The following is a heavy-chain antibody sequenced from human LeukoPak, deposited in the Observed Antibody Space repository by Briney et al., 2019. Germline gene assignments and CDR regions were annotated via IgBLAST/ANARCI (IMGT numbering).Heavy chain of an antibody. CDR1: GGSISSYY. CDR2: IYTSGST. CDR3: ARGGYGDYGVYNWFDP. J-gene: IGHJ5*02. V-gene: IGHV4-4*07. Sequence: SETLSLACTVSGGSISSYYWSWIRQPAGKGLEWIGRIYTSGSTNYNPSLKSRVTMSVDTSKNQFSLKLSSVTAADTAVYYCARGGYGDYGVYNWFDPWGQGTLVTVSS. D-gene: IGHD4-17*01.